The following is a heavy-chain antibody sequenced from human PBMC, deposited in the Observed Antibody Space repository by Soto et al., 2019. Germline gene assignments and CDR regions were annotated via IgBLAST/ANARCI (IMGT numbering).Heavy chain of an antibody. V-gene: IGHV4-34*01. CDR3: ARRAHYVDQ. CDR1: GGSFSGYY. Sequence: QVQLQQWGAGLLNPSETLSLTCAVYGGSFSGYYWTWIRQSPGKGLEWIGEINHTGTTNYSPSLKRRVTVSIDTSKTQFSLNLGSVTAADTGVYYCARRAHYVDQWGQGTLVIVSS. CDR2: INHTGTT. J-gene: IGHJ4*02.